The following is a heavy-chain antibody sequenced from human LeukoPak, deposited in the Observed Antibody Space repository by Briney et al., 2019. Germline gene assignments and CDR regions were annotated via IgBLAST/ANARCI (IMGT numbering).Heavy chain of an antibody. Sequence: ASVKVSCKVSGYTLTELSMHWVRQAPGKGLEWMGGFDPEDGETIYAQKFQGRVTTTEDTSTDTAYMELSSLRSEDTAVYYCATLITTYYDFWSGYYRFGIDYWGQGTLVTVSS. CDR2: FDPEDGET. CDR3: ATLITTYYDFWSGYYRFGIDY. J-gene: IGHJ4*02. D-gene: IGHD3-3*01. V-gene: IGHV1-24*01. CDR1: GYTLTELS.